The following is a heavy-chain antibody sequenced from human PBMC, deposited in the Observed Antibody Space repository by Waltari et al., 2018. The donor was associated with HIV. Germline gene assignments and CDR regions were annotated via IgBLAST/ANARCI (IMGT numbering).Heavy chain of an antibody. CDR3: ASIAARNWFDP. V-gene: IGHV3-7*01. CDR1: GFTFSSYW. CDR2: RKQDGSEK. J-gene: IGHJ5*02. D-gene: IGHD6-6*01. Sequence: EAQLVESGGGLVQPGGSLRRSCAASGFTFSSYWMCWGRQAPGKGLEWVANRKQDGSEKYYVDSVKGRFTISRDNAKNSLYLQMNSLRAEDTAVYYCASIAARNWFDPWGQGTLVTVSS.